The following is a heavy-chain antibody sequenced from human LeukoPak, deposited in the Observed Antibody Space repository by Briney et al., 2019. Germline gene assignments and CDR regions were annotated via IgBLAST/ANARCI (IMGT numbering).Heavy chain of an antibody. CDR3: ARQYYGSAISWFDP. Sequence: SETLSLTCAVYGGSFSGYYWSWIRQPPGKGLEWIGEINHSGSTNYNPSLKSRVTISVDTSKNQFSLKLTSVTAADTAVYYCARQYYGSAISWFDPWGQGTLVTVSS. CDR1: GGSFSGYY. D-gene: IGHD3-10*01. CDR2: INHSGST. J-gene: IGHJ5*02. V-gene: IGHV4-34*01.